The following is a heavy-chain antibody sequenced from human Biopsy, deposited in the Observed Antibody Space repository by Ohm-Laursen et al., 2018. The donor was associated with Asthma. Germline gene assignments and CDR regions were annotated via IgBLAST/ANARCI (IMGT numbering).Heavy chain of an antibody. J-gene: IGHJ5*02. Sequence: AASVRVSCKASGYTFIGCHIHWMRQAPGQGLEWMGRINPNSDGTNYAQKFQGRVTMTRDTSISTAYMEVSRLRSDDTAVYYCARGQKSAGDRWFDPWGQGTLVTVSS. D-gene: IGHD6-13*01. V-gene: IGHV1-2*06. CDR1: GYTFIGCH. CDR3: ARGQKSAGDRWFDP. CDR2: INPNSDGT.